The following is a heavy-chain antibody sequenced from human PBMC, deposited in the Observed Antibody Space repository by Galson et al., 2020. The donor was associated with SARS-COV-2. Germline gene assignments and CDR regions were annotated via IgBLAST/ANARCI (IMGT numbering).Heavy chain of an antibody. CDR2: ISVYNRNI. J-gene: IGHJ4*02. V-gene: IGHV1-18*01. Sequence: ASVKVSCMASGYSFRTYGISWVRQAPGQGLEWMGWISVYNRNINVTQTFQDRITLTADTSTSTAYMELRSLRDDDTAVYYCASGSQDSWSGYYGHWGQGTLVTVSS. CDR1: GYSFRTYG. D-gene: IGHD3-3*01. CDR3: ASGSQDSWSGYYGH.